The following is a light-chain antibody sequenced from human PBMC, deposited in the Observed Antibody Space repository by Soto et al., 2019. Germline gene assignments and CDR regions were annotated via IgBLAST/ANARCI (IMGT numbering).Light chain of an antibody. CDR2: EVS. V-gene: IGLV2-14*01. CDR1: SSDVGGYNS. J-gene: IGLJ2*01. Sequence: QSARTQPASVSGSPGQSITISCTGTSSDVGGYNSVSWYQQHPGKAPKLIIYEVSNRPSGVSNRFSGSKSGNTASLTISGLQAEDEADYYCSSYTSSSTVVFGGGTKLTVL. CDR3: SSYTSSSTVV.